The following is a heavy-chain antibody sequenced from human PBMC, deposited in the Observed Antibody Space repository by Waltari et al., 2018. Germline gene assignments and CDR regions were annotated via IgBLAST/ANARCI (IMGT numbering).Heavy chain of an antibody. D-gene: IGHD3-10*01. Sequence: QVQLVQSGAEVKKPGASVKVSCKASGYTFTGYYMPWVRQAPGQGRAWSGWINPNMGGKNYAQKCQGRVTMTRDTSISTAYMELSRLRADDTAVYDCAREAGDDAFDIWGQGTMVTVSS. CDR3: AREAGDDAFDI. CDR2: INPNMGGK. V-gene: IGHV1-2*02. J-gene: IGHJ3*02. CDR1: GYTFTGYY.